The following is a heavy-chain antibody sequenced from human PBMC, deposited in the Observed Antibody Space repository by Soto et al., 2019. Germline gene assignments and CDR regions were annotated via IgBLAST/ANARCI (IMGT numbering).Heavy chain of an antibody. CDR2: IWYDGSNK. CDR3: ARDSNDSSGYYFDY. D-gene: IGHD3-22*01. V-gene: IGHV3-33*01. J-gene: IGHJ4*02. Sequence: PGGSLRLSCAASGFTFSSYGMHWVRQAPGKGLEWVAVIWYDGSNKYYADSVKGRFTISRDNSKNTLYLQMNSLRAEDTAVYYCARDSNDSSGYYFDYWCQGTLVTVSS. CDR1: GFTFSSYG.